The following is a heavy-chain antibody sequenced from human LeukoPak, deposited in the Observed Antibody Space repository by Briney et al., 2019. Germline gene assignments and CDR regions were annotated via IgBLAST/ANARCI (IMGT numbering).Heavy chain of an antibody. CDR1: GFTLSTYT. V-gene: IGHV3-21*01. CDR3: ARSGIKMVRGLIIKSPYHMDV. J-gene: IGHJ6*03. Sequence: TGGSLRLSCAASGFTLSTYTMNWVRQAPGKGLEWVSSISSSSSYIYYADSVKGRFTISRADAKNSLSLQMNSLRAEDTAVYYCARSGIKMVRGLIIKSPYHMDVWGKGTTVTVSS. D-gene: IGHD3-10*01. CDR2: ISSSSSYI.